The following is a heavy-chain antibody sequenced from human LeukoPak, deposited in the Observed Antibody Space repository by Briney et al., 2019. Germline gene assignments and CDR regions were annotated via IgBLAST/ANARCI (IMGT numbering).Heavy chain of an antibody. CDR3: ARVNYYDSSGSVPVDAFDI. D-gene: IGHD3-22*01. CDR2: IYHSGST. J-gene: IGHJ3*02. V-gene: IGHV4-38-2*02. CDR1: GYSISSGYY. Sequence: SETLSLTCTVSGYSISSGYYWGWIRQPPGKGLEWIGSIYHSGSTYYNPSLKSRVTISVDTSKNQFSLKLSSVTAADTAVYYCARVNYYDSSGSVPVDAFDIWGQGTMVTVSS.